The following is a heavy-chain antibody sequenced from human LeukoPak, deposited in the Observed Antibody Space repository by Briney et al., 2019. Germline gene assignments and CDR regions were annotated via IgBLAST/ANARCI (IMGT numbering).Heavy chain of an antibody. D-gene: IGHD6-13*01. V-gene: IGHV2-70*11. CDR2: IDWDNDK. CDR3: ARGIAAAGYTFDI. CDR1: GFSLSPSGMC. Sequence: RESGPALVKPTQTLTLTCTFSGFSLSPSGMCMSWIRQPPGKALEWLARIDWDNDKYYSTSLKTRLTISKDTSKNQVVLTMTNMDPVDTATYYCARGIAAAGYTFDIWGQGTMVTVSS. J-gene: IGHJ3*02.